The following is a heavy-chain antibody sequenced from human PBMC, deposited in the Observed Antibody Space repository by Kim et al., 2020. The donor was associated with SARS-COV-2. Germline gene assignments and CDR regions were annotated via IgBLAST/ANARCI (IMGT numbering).Heavy chain of an antibody. V-gene: IGHV4-59*01. CDR1: GGSISSYY. CDR3: ARDNVEALDY. J-gene: IGHJ4*02. Sequence: SETLSLTCTVSGGSISSYYWNWIRQSPGKGLEWIGYIFYTGSTNHNPSLKSRVTISLDTSKNQFSLRLRSVTAADTAVYYCARDNVEALDYWGQGTLVTV. CDR2: IFYTGST.